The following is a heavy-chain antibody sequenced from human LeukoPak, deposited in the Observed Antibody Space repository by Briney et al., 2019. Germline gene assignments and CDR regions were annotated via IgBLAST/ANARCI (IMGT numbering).Heavy chain of an antibody. CDR3: ARGGRYCSGGSCYQDY. Sequence: ASVKVSCKASGYTFTSYDINWVRQATGQGLEWMGWMNPNSGNTGYAQKFQGRVTMTRNTSISTAYMELSSLRSEDTAVYYCARGGRYCSGGSCYQDYWGQGTLVTVSS. J-gene: IGHJ4*02. D-gene: IGHD2-15*01. V-gene: IGHV1-8*01. CDR2: MNPNSGNT. CDR1: GYTFTSYD.